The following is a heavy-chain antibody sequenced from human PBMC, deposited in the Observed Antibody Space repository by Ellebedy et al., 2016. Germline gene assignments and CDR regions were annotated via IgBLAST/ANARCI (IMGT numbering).Heavy chain of an antibody. V-gene: IGHV3-21*01. CDR3: ARDGSEWSRDY. J-gene: IGHJ4*02. D-gene: IGHD3-3*01. Sequence: GESLKIPXAASGVIFNIAGMTWVRQAPGKGLEWVATIVFSGTATYYSDSVKGRFIISRDNAKNSLFLQMNSLRVEDTAVYYCARDGSEWSRDYWGQGTLVTVSS. CDR2: IVFSGTAT. CDR1: GVIFNIAG.